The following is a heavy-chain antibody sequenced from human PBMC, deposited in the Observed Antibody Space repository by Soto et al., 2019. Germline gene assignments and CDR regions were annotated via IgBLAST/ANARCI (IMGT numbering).Heavy chain of an antibody. J-gene: IGHJ4*02. CDR3: AAGEASSRNLAPYYLDF. Sequence: SETLSLTCTVSGGSMRNYFWTWIRQPPGKGLEWIGYIHYSGTTSFFPSYNPSLRSRVTISEDTSKNQFSLKLLSVTTADTSVYFCAAGEASSRNLAPYYLDFWGQGTLVTVSS. V-gene: IGHV4-59*01. CDR2: IHYSGTT. CDR1: GGSMRNYF. D-gene: IGHD6-13*01.